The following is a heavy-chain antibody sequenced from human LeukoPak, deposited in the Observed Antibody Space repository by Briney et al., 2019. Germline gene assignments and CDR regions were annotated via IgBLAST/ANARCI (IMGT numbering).Heavy chain of an antibody. V-gene: IGHV4-59*08. CDR3: ARFKISYYGMDV. CDR1: GGSISNFY. Sequence: PSETLSLTCTVSGGSISNFYWTWIRQPPGKALEWIGYIYYSGSTDYNPSLKSRVAISVDTSKNQFSLKLTSMTAADTAVYYCARFKISYYGMDVWGQGTTVTVSS. J-gene: IGHJ6*02. CDR2: IYYSGST.